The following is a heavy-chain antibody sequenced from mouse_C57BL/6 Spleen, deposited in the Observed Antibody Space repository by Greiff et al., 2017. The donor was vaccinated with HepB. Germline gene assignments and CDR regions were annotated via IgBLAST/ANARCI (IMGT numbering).Heavy chain of an antibody. CDR3: ARGTTVVAPFDY. J-gene: IGHJ2*01. V-gene: IGHV5-6*01. D-gene: IGHD1-1*01. Sequence: EVNVVESGGDLVKPGGSLKLSCAASGFTFSSYGMSWVRQTPDKRLEWVATISSGGSYTYYPDSVKGRFTISSDNAKNTLYLQMSSLKSEDTAMYYCARGTTVVAPFDYWGQGTTLTVSS. CDR1: GFTFSSYG. CDR2: ISSGGSYT.